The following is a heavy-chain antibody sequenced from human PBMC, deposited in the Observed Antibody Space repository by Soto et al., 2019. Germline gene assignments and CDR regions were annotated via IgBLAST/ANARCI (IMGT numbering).Heavy chain of an antibody. CDR1: GGSVSIGTYY. CDR3: TRGGDAYKNGH. Sequence: QVQLQESGPGLVKPSETLSLTCTVPGGSVSIGTYYWSWIRQPPGKGLEWIGFIHYSGSTNYNPSLKRRVTMSVDTSKNQFSLKLISVNAADTAVYYCTRGGDAYKNGHWGQGTLVTVYS. V-gene: IGHV4-61*01. J-gene: IGHJ4*02. D-gene: IGHD2-21*01. CDR2: IHYSGST.